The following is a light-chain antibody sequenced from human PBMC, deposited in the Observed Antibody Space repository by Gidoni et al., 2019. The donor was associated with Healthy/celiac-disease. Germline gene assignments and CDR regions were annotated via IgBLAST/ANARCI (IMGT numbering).Light chain of an antibody. Sequence: QSVLTQPPSVSGAPGRRVTISCTGSSSNIGAGYDVHWYQQLPGTAPKLLIYGNSNRPSGFPDRFSGSKSGTSASLAITVLQAEDEADYYCQSYDSSLSGVVFGGGTKLTVL. CDR2: GNS. CDR3: QSYDSSLSGVV. V-gene: IGLV1-40*01. J-gene: IGLJ2*01. CDR1: SSNIGAGYD.